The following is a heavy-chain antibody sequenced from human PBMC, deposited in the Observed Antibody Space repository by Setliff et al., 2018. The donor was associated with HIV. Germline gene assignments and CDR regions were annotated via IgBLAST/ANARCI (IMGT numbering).Heavy chain of an antibody. V-gene: IGHV4-59*01. CDR3: AREGFNY. CDR2: IFSSGST. CDR1: GGSISSYC. Sequence: SETLSLTCTVSGGSISSYCWNWIRQSPGRGLEWIGFIFSSGSTKYNPSLQSRVTMSIDTSKNQFYMELSSLRSEDTAVYYCAREGFNYWGQGTLVTVS. J-gene: IGHJ4*02.